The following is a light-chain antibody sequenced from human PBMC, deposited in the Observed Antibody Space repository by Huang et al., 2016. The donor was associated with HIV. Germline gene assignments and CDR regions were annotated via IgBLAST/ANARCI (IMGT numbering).Light chain of an antibody. V-gene: IGKV4-1*01. J-gene: IGKJ2*01. Sequence: DILLTQSPDSLAVSLGERATLTCRSSRSLLFASNSKNFLAWYQQKPGQSPKLLMYMASVRESGVPERFTGSGSGTEFTLTIASLQAKDVAVYYCQQFYNMPYTFGRGTRLEI. CDR1: RSLLFASNSKNF. CDR3: QQFYNMPYT. CDR2: MAS.